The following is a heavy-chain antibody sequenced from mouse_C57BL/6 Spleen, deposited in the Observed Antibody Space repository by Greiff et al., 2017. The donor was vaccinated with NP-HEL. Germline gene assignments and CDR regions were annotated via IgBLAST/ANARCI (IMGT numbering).Heavy chain of an antibody. CDR1: GFTFSDYG. D-gene: IGHD1-1*01. V-gene: IGHV5-17*01. CDR2: ISSGSSTI. J-gene: IGHJ3*01. CDR3: ARTPTVVDPWFAY. Sequence: EVKLVESGGGLVKPGGSLKLSCAASGFTFSDYGMHWVRQAPEKGLEWVAYISSGSSTIYYADTVKGRFTISRDNAKNTLFLQMTSLRSEDTAMYYCARTPTVVDPWFAYWGQGTLVTVSA.